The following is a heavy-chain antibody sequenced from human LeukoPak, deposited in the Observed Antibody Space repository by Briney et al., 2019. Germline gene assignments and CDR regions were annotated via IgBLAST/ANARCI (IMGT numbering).Heavy chain of an antibody. Sequence: GGSLRLSCAASGFTVSNSYMSWVRQAPGKGLEWLSVIYTDDVTFYAASVKGRFIISRDSSKTTLYLQMNSLRVDDTAVYYCARWQCGAKNFDSWGQGTLVSVSS. CDR1: GFTVSNSY. CDR3: ARWQCGAKNFDS. D-gene: IGHD6-19*01. CDR2: IYTDDVT. V-gene: IGHV3-66*01. J-gene: IGHJ4*02.